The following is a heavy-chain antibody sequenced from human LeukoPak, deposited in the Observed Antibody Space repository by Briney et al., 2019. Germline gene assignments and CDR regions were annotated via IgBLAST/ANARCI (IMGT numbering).Heavy chain of an antibody. CDR3: AREERTGMFDY. J-gene: IGHJ4*02. V-gene: IGHV4-39*07. CDR2: IYYSGST. D-gene: IGHD3/OR15-3a*01. Sequence: PSETLSLTCTVSGGSISSSSYYWGWIRQPSGKGLEWIGSIYYSGSTYYNPSLKSRVTISVDTSKNQFSLKLSSVTAADTAVYYCAREERTGMFDYWGQGTLVTVSS. CDR1: GGSISSSSYY.